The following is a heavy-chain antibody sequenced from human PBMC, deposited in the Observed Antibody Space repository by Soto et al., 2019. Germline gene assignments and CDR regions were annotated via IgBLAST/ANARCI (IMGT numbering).Heavy chain of an antibody. CDR1: GDSISSSSYY. D-gene: IGHD3-3*02. CDR3: ARLHSRHFDF. J-gene: IGHJ4*02. V-gene: IGHV4-39*01. Sequence: QLQLQESGPGLVKPSETLSLTCTVSGDSISSSSYYWAWIRQPPGKGLEWIGSVYYSGSTYYNPSLKSRVTISVDTSKNQFSLRLSSVTATDAAVYFCARLHSRHFDFWGQGTLVTVSS. CDR2: VYYSGST.